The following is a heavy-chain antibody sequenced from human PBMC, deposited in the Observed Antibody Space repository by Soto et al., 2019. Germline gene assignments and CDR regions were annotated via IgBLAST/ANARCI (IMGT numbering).Heavy chain of an antibody. CDR1: GFTFDDYA. D-gene: IGHD3-9*01. Sequence: PGGSLRLSCAASGFTFDDYAMHWVRQAPGKGLEWVSGISWNSGNIGYADSVKGRFTISRDNAKNSLYLQMNSLRAEDTALYYCAKDSAYDILTGYAFDIWGQGTMVTVSS. V-gene: IGHV3-9*01. J-gene: IGHJ3*02. CDR2: ISWNSGNI. CDR3: AKDSAYDILTGYAFDI.